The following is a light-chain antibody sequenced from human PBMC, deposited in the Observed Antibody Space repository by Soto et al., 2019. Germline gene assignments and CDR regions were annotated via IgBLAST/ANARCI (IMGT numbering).Light chain of an antibody. CDR2: YDD. V-gene: IGLV1-36*01. CDR3: AAWDDSLNGQV. Sequence: QSVLTQPPSVSEAPRQRVTISCSGSSSNIGNNAVNWYQQLPGKAPKLLIYYDDLLPSGVSDRFSGSKSGTSASLAISGLQSEDEADYYCAAWDDSLNGQVFGTGTKLTGL. J-gene: IGLJ1*01. CDR1: SSNIGNNA.